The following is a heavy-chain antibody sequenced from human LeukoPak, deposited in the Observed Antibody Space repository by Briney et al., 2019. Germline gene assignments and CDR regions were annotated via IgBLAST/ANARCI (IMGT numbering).Heavy chain of an antibody. D-gene: IGHD3-22*01. Sequence: PGRSLRLSCTGSGFTFGDYAMSWVRQAPGKGLEWVGFIRSKAYGGTTEYAASVKGRFTISRDNAKNSLCLQMNGLRDEDTAVYYCAISDSKWGQGTLVTVSS. CDR3: AISDSK. J-gene: IGHJ4*02. CDR1: GFTFGDYA. CDR2: IRSKAYGGTT. V-gene: IGHV3-49*04.